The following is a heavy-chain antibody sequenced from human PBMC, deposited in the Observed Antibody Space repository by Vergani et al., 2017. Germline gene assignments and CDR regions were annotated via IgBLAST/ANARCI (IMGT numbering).Heavy chain of an antibody. V-gene: IGHV1-69*13. CDR2: IIPIFGTA. CDR3: ARAPGYCSSTSCFRHAFDI. Sequence: QVQLVQSGAEVKKPGSSVKVSCKASGGTFSSYAISWVRQAPGQGLEWMGGIIPIFGTANSAQKFQGRVTITADESTSTAYMELSSLRSEDTAVYYCARAPGYCSSTSCFRHAFDIWGQGTMVTVSS. D-gene: IGHD2-2*01. CDR1: GGTFSSYA. J-gene: IGHJ3*02.